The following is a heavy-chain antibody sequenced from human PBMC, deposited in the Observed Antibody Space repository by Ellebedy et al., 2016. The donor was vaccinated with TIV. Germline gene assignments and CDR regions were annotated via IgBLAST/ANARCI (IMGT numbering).Heavy chain of an antibody. D-gene: IGHD4-23*01. CDR1: GYSISSGYC. V-gene: IGHV4-38-2*02. Sequence: MPSETLSLTCTVSGYSISSGYCWGWIRQPPGKGLEWIGIYHSGSTYYNPSLESRVTISLATSKNHFSLKLSSLTAADTAVYYCARHSRPSYGGDFYWYFDLWGRGTLVTVSS. CDR3: ARHSRPSYGGDFYWYFDL. J-gene: IGHJ2*01. CDR2: YHSGST.